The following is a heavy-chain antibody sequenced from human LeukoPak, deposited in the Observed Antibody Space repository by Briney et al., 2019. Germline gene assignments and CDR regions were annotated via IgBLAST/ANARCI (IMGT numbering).Heavy chain of an antibody. D-gene: IGHD4-17*01. CDR3: ARVRSDYGKNYLDS. Sequence: PGGSLRLSCTVSGFIFSNYGMHWVRQAPGKGLEYVSAISRRGDSTYYAESVKGRFATSRDNSKSTLYLQMNSLSIEDTAVYYCARVRSDYGKNYLDSWGQGTLVAVSS. CDR2: ISRRGDST. V-gene: IGHV3-64*04. CDR1: GFIFSNYG. J-gene: IGHJ4*02.